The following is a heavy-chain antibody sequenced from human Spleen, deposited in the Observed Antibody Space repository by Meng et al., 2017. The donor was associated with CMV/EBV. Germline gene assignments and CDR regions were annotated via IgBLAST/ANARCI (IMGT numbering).Heavy chain of an antibody. J-gene: IGHJ4*02. Sequence: GGSLRLSCAASGFTFTDYWMTWVRQAPGKGLQWVANIHQDGSEKYHVESVKGRFTISRDNAKNSLYLQMNSLRAEDTALYFCARDLPLMGYCPSSSCFRYYLDYWGQGTLVTVSS. CDR1: GFTFTDYW. D-gene: IGHD2-2*01. V-gene: IGHV3-7*03. CDR2: IHQDGSEK. CDR3: ARDLPLMGYCPSSSCFRYYLDY.